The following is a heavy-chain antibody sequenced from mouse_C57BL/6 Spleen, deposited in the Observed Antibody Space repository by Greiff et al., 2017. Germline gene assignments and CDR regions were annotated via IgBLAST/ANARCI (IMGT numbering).Heavy chain of an antibody. CDR2: ISGGGGNT. Sequence: EVMLVESGGGLVKPGGSLKLSCAASGFTFSSYTMSWVRQTPEKRLEWVATISGGGGNTYYPDSVKGRFTISRDNAKNTLYLQRGSLRAEDTALYDCARRGGYDVEAMDYWGEGTSVTVSS. V-gene: IGHV5-9*01. J-gene: IGHJ4*01. CDR1: GFTFSSYT. D-gene: IGHD2-2*01. CDR3: ARRGGYDVEAMDY.